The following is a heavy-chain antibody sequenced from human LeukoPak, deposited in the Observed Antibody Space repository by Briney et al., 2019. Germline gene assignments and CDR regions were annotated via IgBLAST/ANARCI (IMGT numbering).Heavy chain of an antibody. D-gene: IGHD3-9*01. CDR2: ISSSGSTI. CDR1: GFTFSSYE. Sequence: SLRLSCTASGFTFSSYEMNWVRQAPGKGLERVSYISSSGSTIYYADSVKGRFTISRDNAKNSLYLQMNSLRAEDTAVYYCARTESYDILTGYPLDYWGQGTLVTVSS. V-gene: IGHV3-48*03. J-gene: IGHJ4*02. CDR3: ARTESYDILTGYPLDY.